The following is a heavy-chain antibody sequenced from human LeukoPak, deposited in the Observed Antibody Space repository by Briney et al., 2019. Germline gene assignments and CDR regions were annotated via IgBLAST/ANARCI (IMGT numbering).Heavy chain of an antibody. CDR2: ISYDGSNK. Sequence: GGSLRLSCAASGFTFSSNGMHWVRQAPGKGLEWVAVISYDGSNKYYADSVKGRFTISRDNSKNTLYLQMNSLRAEDTAVYYCAKDLSGYDLYYFDYWGQGTLVTVSS. CDR1: GFTFSSNG. CDR3: AKDLSGYDLYYFDY. V-gene: IGHV3-30*18. J-gene: IGHJ4*02. D-gene: IGHD5-12*01.